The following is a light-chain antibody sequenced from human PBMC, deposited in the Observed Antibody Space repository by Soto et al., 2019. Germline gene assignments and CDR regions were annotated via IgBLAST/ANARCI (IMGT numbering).Light chain of an antibody. V-gene: IGKV1-33*01. J-gene: IGKJ5*01. CDR1: QDITNY. CDR3: KKYNTPPPT. Sequence: DIQMTQSPSSLSASVGDRVTITCQASQDITNYLNWYQQKPGKAPKLLIHDSSNLETGVPSRFSGSGSGTFFSFTISSLHPEDIATYYCKKYNTPPPTFGQGPRLEI. CDR2: DSS.